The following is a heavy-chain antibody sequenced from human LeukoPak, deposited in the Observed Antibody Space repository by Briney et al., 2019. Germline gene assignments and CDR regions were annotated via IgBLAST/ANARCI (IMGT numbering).Heavy chain of an antibody. D-gene: IGHD5-18*01. J-gene: IGHJ4*02. V-gene: IGHV3-73*01. CDR2: IRSKANSYAT. CDR1: GFTLSGSA. CDR3: TRQYIQTRLFDY. Sequence: GGSLRLSCAASGFTLSGSAVHWVRQASGKGLEWVGRIRSKANSYATAYAASVKGRFTISRDDSKNTAYLQMNSLKTEDTAVYYCTRQYIQTRLFDYWGQGTLVTVSS.